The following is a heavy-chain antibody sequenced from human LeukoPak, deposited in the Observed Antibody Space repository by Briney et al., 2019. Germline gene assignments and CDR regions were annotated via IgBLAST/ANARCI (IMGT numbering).Heavy chain of an antibody. CDR3: ASVNYGSGSYYSDY. D-gene: IGHD3-10*01. V-gene: IGHV3-33*03. J-gene: IGHJ4*02. Sequence: PGGSLRLSCAASGITFRNYGMHWVRQAPGKGLERVAVIWYDGSKKYYADSVKGRFTISRDNSRNTLYLQMNSLRAEDTAVYYCASVNYGSGSYYSDYWGQGTPVTVSS. CDR2: IWYDGSKK. CDR1: GITFRNYG.